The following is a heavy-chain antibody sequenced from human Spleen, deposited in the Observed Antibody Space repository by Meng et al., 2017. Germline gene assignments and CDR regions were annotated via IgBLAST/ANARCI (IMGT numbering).Heavy chain of an antibody. J-gene: IGHJ4*02. D-gene: IGHD2/OR15-2a*01. V-gene: IGHV4-4*02. CDR3: AREAGPILSFDY. CDR1: GGSICSHHW. Sequence: HGSGPALGSPSGTLSLTCAVSGGSICSHHWWSCVRQPPGKGLAWIGEIYHSGTTNYNPSLNSRVTISVDKSKNQFSLKLSSGTAAATAVYYCAREAGPILSFDYWGQGTLVTVSS. CDR2: IYHSGTT.